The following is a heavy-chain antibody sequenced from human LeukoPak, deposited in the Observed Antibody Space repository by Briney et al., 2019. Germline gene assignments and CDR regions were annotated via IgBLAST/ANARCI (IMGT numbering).Heavy chain of an antibody. CDR1: GFTFSSYG. J-gene: IGHJ6*03. V-gene: IGHV3-33*06. CDR2: IWYDGSNE. Sequence: GGSLRLSCAASGFTFSSYGMHWVRQAPGKGLEWVAVIWYDGSNEYYADSVKGRFTISRDNSKNTLYLQMNSLRAEDTAVYYCAKALGGNYYYYVDVWGKGTTVTVSS. D-gene: IGHD3-16*01. CDR3: AKALGGNYYYYVDV.